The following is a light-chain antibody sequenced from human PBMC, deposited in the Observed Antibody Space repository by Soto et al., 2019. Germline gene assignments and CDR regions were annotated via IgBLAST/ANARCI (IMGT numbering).Light chain of an antibody. J-gene: IGLJ2*01. CDR1: SSDVGGY. Sequence: QSVLTQPPSASGSPGQSVTISCTGTSSDVGGYVSWYQQHPGKAPKLMIYVVSKRPSGVPDRFSASKSGNTASLTVSGLQAEDEADYYCSSYAGSNNHVLFGGGTKLTVL. CDR2: VVS. V-gene: IGLV2-8*01. CDR3: SSYAGSNNHVL.